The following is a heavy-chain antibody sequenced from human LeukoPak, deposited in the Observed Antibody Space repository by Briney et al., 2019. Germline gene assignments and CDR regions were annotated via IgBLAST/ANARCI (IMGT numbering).Heavy chain of an antibody. J-gene: IGHJ5*02. CDR3: ARGPVEELLHNWFDP. CDR2: IYYSGTT. Sequence: SETLSLTCTVSGGSISSYYWSWIRQPPGKGLEWIGYIYYSGTTNYNPSLKSRVTISVDTSKSQFSLKLNSVTAADTAVYYCARGPVEELLHNWFDPWGQGTLVTVSS. D-gene: IGHD2-15*01. CDR1: GGSISSYY. V-gene: IGHV4-59*01.